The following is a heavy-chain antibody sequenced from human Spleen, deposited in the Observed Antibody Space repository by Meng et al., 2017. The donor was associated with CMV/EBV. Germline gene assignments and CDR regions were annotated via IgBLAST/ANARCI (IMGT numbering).Heavy chain of an antibody. V-gene: IGHV4-34*01. J-gene: IGHJ4*02. CDR1: GGSFSGYY. CDR2: INHSGST. Sequence: QLPQWGAGLLKPSETLSLTCAVYGGSFSGYYWSWIRQPPGKGLEWIGEINHSGSTNYNPSLKSRVTISVDTSKNQFSLELSSVTAADTAVYYCARGLEVRYFDWLPHFDYWGQGTLVTVSS. D-gene: IGHD3-9*01. CDR3: ARGLEVRYFDWLPHFDY.